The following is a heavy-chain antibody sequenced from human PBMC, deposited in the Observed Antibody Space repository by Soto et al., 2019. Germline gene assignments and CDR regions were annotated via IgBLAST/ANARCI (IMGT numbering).Heavy chain of an antibody. CDR3: AREYDSSGLVFQRTNGMDX. CDR2: IWYDGSNK. D-gene: IGHD6-19*01. J-gene: IGHJ6*02. V-gene: IGHV3-33*01. CDR1: GFTFSSYG. Sequence: GGSLRLSCAASGFTFSSYGMHWVRQAPGKGLEWVAFIWYDGSNKYYAYSVKVRFTISRDNSKNTLYLQMNSLGAEDTAVYYCAREYDSSGLVFQRTNGMDXWGQGTSVTV.